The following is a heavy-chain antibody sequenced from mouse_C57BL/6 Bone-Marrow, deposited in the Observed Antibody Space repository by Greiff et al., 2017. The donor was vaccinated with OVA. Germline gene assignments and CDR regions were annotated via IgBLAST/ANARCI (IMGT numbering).Heavy chain of an antibody. CDR2: IYPGNSDT. Sequence: EVQLQQSGTVLARPGASVKMSCKTSGYTFTSYWMHWVKQRPGQGLEWIGAIYPGNSDTSYNQKFKGKAKLTAVTSASTAYMELSSLTNENSAVYYSTGWDYAWFAYWGQGTLVTVSA. CDR1: GYTFTSYW. D-gene: IGHD2-4*01. V-gene: IGHV1-5*01. CDR3: TGWDYAWFAY. J-gene: IGHJ3*01.